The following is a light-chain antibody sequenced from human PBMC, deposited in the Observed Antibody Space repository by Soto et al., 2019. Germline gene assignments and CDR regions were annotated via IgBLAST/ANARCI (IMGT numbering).Light chain of an antibody. CDR3: QQYNSYPPYT. Sequence: DIQMTQSPSTLSASVGDRVTITCRASQSISSWLAWYQQKPGKAPKLLIYKASSLESGVPSRFSGSGSGTEFTLTISSLQPHDFATYYCQQYNSYPPYTFGQGTKLEIK. J-gene: IGKJ2*01. CDR1: QSISSW. CDR2: KAS. V-gene: IGKV1-5*03.